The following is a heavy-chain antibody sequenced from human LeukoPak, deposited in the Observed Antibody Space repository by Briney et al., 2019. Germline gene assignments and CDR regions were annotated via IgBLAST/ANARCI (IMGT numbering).Heavy chain of an antibody. CDR2: IIPIFGTA. V-gene: IGHV1-69*06. CDR1: GGTFISYA. CDR3: AKIPQVATVTVPYFDH. Sequence: GASVKVSCKASGGTFISYAISWVRQAPGQGLEWMGGIIPIFGTANYAQKFQGRVTITADKSTSTAYMELSSLRSEDTAVYYCAKIPQVATVTVPYFDHWGQGTLVTVSS. J-gene: IGHJ4*02. D-gene: IGHD2-21*01.